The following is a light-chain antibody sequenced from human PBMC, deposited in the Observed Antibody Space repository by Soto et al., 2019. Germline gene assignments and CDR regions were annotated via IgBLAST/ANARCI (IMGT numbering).Light chain of an antibody. CDR3: QSYDSTLSARYV. Sequence: QSVLTQPPSVSGAPGQRVTISCTASSSNIGAGYDVHWYQQRPGTAPKLLIFGNNNRPSGVPERFSGSKSGTSASLAITALQAEDEGDYYCQSYDSTLSARYVFGTGTKV. V-gene: IGLV1-40*01. J-gene: IGLJ1*01. CDR2: GNN. CDR1: SSNIGAGYD.